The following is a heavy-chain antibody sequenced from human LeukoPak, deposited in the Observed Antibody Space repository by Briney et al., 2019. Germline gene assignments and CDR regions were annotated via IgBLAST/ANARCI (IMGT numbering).Heavy chain of an antibody. D-gene: IGHD5-12*01. CDR2: IYNIGSP. CDR3: ARGLRTDSGYDYGEDH. CDR1: GGSISGYC. V-gene: IGHV4-4*07. J-gene: IGHJ4*02. Sequence: SETLSLTCTVAGGSISGYCWTWIRQPAGKGLEWIGRIYNIGSPNYNPALKSRVTISVDTSKNQFSLKLSSVTAADSAVYYCARGLRTDSGYDYGEDHWGQGTLVTVSS.